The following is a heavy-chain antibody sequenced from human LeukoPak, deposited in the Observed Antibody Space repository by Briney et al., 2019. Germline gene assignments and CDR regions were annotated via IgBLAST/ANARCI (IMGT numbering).Heavy chain of an antibody. CDR3: AKEGSLSYSYAIMAWFDP. J-gene: IGHJ5*02. Sequence: PGGSRRLSCAASGFTFSSYAMSWVRQAPGKGLEWVSAIIGSGGSTYYADSVKGRFTISRDNSKNTLYLQMNSLRAEDTAVYYCAKEGSLSYSYAIMAWFDPWGQGTLVTVSS. CDR1: GFTFSSYA. CDR2: IIGSGGST. V-gene: IGHV3-23*01. D-gene: IGHD5-18*01.